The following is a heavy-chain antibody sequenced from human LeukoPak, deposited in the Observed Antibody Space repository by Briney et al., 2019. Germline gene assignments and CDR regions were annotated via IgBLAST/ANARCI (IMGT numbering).Heavy chain of an antibody. Sequence: SETLSPTCTVSGGSISSYYWSWIRQPPGKGLEWIGYICYSGSTNYNPSLESRVTISVDTSKNHFSLNLSSVTAGDTAVYYCARRGSGYPYYFDYWGQGTLVTVSS. CDR3: ARRGSGYPYYFDY. J-gene: IGHJ4*02. CDR1: GGSISSYY. D-gene: IGHD3-3*01. CDR2: ICYSGST. V-gene: IGHV4-59*01.